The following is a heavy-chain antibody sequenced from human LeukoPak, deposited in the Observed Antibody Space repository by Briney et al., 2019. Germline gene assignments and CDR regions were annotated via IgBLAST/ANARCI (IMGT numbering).Heavy chain of an antibody. V-gene: IGHV3-23*01. CDR3: AKGTASTSDGY. CDR2: ISGSGGST. Sequence: GGSLRLSCAASGFTFSSYAMSWVRQAPGKGLEWVSAISGSGGSTYYADSVKGRFTISRDNSKNTLYLQMNGLRAEDTAVYYCAKGTASTSDGYWGQGTLVTVSS. D-gene: IGHD2-2*01. J-gene: IGHJ4*02. CDR1: GFTFSSYA.